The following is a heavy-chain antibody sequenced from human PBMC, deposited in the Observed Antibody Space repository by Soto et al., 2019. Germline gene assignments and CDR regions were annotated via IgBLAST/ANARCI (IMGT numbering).Heavy chain of an antibody. J-gene: IGHJ5*02. CDR3: ARGVRGNWFDP. V-gene: IGHV1-24*01. CDR2: FDPEGGEA. D-gene: IGHD3-10*01. CDR1: GHTLTELS. Sequence: ASVKVSCKISGHTLTELSIHWVRQAPGKGLEWMGGFDPEGGEAIYAQKWHGRVTVTEDTVTDTAYMELSGLNSDDTAVYYCARGVRGNWFDPWGQGTLVTVSS.